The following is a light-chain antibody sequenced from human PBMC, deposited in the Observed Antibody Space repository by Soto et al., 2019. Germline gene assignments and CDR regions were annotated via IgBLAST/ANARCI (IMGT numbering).Light chain of an antibody. V-gene: IGLV2-14*01. CDR1: SSDVGAYNY. Sequence: QSALTQPASVSGSPGQSITISCTGTSSDVGAYNYVSWYQQHPGKAPKLLIYEVTNRPSGVSNRFSGSKSGNTASLTISGLQAEDEADYYCSSYTSSSTSVVFGGGTKRTVL. CDR2: EVT. CDR3: SSYTSSSTSVV. J-gene: IGLJ2*01.